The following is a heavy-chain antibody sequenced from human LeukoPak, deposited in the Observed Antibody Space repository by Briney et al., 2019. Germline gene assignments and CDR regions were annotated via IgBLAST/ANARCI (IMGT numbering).Heavy chain of an antibody. D-gene: IGHD6-13*01. CDR1: GDSMSTNNYH. J-gene: IGHJ5*02. V-gene: IGHV4-39*01. CDR3: ARRAAVGKNWFDP. CDR2: ISYRGTT. Sequence: PSETLSLTCSVSGDSMSTNNYHWGWIRQPPGKGLEWIGSISYRGTTNYNPSLKSRVTISVDTSENLFSLKVNYVTAADTAVYYCARRAAVGKNWFDPWGQGTLVTVSS.